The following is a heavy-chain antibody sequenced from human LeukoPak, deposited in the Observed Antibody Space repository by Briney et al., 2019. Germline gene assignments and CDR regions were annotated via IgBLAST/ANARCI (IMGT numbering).Heavy chain of an antibody. Sequence: SETLSLTCTFSGVSISSYSWSWIRQPPGKGLEWIGYIYHSGSTNYNPSLKSRVIISVDTSKSQVALKLSSVTAADTAVYYCARGEAYCSGGSCRPHFQYWGQGTLVTVSS. J-gene: IGHJ1*01. CDR2: IYHSGST. V-gene: IGHV4-59*01. CDR3: ARGEAYCSGGSCRPHFQY. D-gene: IGHD2-15*01. CDR1: GVSISSYS.